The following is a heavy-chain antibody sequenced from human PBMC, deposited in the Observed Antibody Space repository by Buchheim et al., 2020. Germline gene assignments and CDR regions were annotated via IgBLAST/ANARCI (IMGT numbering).Heavy chain of an antibody. CDR3: ARVKAVTTSYYYYYYGMDV. Sequence: QVQLQQWGAGLLKPSETLSLTCAVYGGSFSGYYWSWIRQPPGKGLEWIGEINHRGSTNYNPSLKSRVTISVDTSKNQFSLKLSSVTAADTAVYYCARVKAVTTSYYYYYYGMDVWGQGTT. CDR1: GGSFSGYY. CDR2: INHRGST. J-gene: IGHJ6*02. V-gene: IGHV4-34*01. D-gene: IGHD4-17*01.